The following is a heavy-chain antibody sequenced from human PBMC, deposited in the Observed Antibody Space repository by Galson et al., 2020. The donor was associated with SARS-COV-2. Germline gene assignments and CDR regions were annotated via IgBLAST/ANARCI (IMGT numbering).Heavy chain of an antibody. CDR2: IYHTGDT. J-gene: IGHJ4*02. CDR3: ARDTRRPSDIVATTLPY. V-gene: IGHV4-4*02. CDR1: GDSISSSNW. D-gene: IGHD5-12*01. Sequence: SQTLSLTCAVSGDSISSSNWWNWVRQSPEKGLEWIGEIYHTGDTNYNPSLTSRVTISVNKSKNQFSLKVRSVSAADTAVYYCARDTRRPSDIVATTLPYWGQGLLVTVS.